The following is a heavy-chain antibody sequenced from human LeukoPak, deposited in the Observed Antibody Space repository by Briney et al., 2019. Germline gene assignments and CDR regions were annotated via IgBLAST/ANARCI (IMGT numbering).Heavy chain of an antibody. CDR1: GGSISSGGYS. Sequence: SQTLSLTRAVSGGSISSGGYSWSWIRQPPGKGLEWIGYIYHSGSTYYNPSLKSRVTISVDRSKNQFSLKLSSVTAADTAVYYCASGDTTMAIDYWGQGTLVTVSS. D-gene: IGHD5-18*01. CDR2: IYHSGST. CDR3: ASGDTTMAIDY. V-gene: IGHV4-30-2*01. J-gene: IGHJ4*02.